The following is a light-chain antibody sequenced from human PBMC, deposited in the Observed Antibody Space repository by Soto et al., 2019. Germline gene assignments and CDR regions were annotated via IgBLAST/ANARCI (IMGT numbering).Light chain of an antibody. CDR2: QDS. Sequence: SYELTQPPSVSVSPGQTASITCSGDKLGDKYACWYQQKPGQSPVLAIYQDSKRPSGIPERFSGSNSGNTATLTISGTQAIDEADYYCQAWDSSTAVFGTGTKLTVL. V-gene: IGLV3-1*01. CDR1: KLGDKY. J-gene: IGLJ1*01. CDR3: QAWDSSTAV.